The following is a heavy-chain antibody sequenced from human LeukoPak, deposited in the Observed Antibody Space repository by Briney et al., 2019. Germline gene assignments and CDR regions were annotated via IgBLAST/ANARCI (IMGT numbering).Heavy chain of an antibody. D-gene: IGHD2-15*01. CDR1: GYTFTSYG. V-gene: IGHV1-2*02. J-gene: IGHJ5*02. CDR3: ARAPYCSGGSCYLSWFDP. Sequence: ASVKVSCKASGYTFTSYGIIWVRQAPGQGLEWMGWINPNSGGTNYAQKFQGRVTMTRDTSISTAYMELSRLRSDDTAVYYCARAPYCSGGSCYLSWFDPWGQGTLVTVSS. CDR2: INPNSGGT.